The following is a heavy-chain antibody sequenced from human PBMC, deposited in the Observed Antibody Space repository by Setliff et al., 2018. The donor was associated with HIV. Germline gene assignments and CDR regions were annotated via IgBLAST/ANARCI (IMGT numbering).Heavy chain of an antibody. CDR1: GDSISSYY. CDR2: IYYGST. Sequence: SETLSLTCTVSGDSISSYYWNWIRQPPGKALEWIGYIYYGSTHYNPSFEGRVTISVGKSKNQFSLKLSSVTAADTAVYYCARDRGSSGWWGDSNKIYMDVWGKGTTVTVSS. J-gene: IGHJ6*03. V-gene: IGHV4-59*12. CDR3: ARDRGSSGWWGDSNKIYMDV. D-gene: IGHD6-19*01.